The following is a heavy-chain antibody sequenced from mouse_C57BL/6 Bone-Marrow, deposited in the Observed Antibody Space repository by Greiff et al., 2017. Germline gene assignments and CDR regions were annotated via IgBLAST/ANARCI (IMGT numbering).Heavy chain of an antibody. V-gene: IGHV1-50*01. J-gene: IGHJ1*03. CDR3: ARHYVSSSYWSFAV. CDR2: IDPSDRYT. D-gene: IGHD1-1*01. Sequence: QVQLQQPGAELVKPGASVKLSCKASGYTFTSYWMQWVKQRPGQGLEWIGEIDPSDRYTNYNHTFKGKATLTVATSSSTAYMQLSSLTSEDSAFYYCARHYVSSSYWSFAVWGTGTTVTVSS. CDR1: GYTFTSYW.